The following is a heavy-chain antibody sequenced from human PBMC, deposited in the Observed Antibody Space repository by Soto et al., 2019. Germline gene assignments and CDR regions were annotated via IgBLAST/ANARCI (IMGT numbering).Heavy chain of an antibody. Sequence: EVQLLDSGGGLVQPGGSLRLSCAASGFTFSNYAMTWVRQAPGKGLEWVSAISGSGRHVYYADSVQGRFTFSRDNSPNTLYLQMNSLRAEDTAIYYCAKNFADSNPFYASWGQGLLVTVSS. V-gene: IGHV3-23*01. D-gene: IGHD2-2*01. CDR3: AKNFADSNPFYAS. CDR1: GFTFSNYA. J-gene: IGHJ5*02. CDR2: ISGSGRHV.